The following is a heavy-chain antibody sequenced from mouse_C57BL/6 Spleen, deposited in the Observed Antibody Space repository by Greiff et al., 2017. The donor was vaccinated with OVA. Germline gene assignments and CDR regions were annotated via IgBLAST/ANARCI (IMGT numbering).Heavy chain of an antibody. CDR2: INPYNGGT. Sequence: VQLQQSGPVLVKPGASVKMSCKASGYTFTDYYMNWVKQSHGKSLEWIGVINPYNGGTSYNQKFKGKATLTVDKSSSTAYMELNSLTSEDSAVYYCARGAYGSSYSYYFDYWGQGTTLTVSS. CDR3: ARGAYGSSYSYYFDY. CDR1: GYTFTDYY. V-gene: IGHV1-19*01. D-gene: IGHD1-1*01. J-gene: IGHJ2*01.